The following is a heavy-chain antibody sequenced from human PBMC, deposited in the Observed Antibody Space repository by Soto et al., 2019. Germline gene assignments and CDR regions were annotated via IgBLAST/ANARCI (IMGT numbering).Heavy chain of an antibody. Sequence: GGSLRLSCAASGFTFSSYAMHWVRQAPGKGLEWVAVISYDGSNKYYADSVKGRFTISRDNSKNTLYLQMNSLRAEDTAVYYCARDSSYDYVWGSYRYLSFYFDYWGQGTLVTVSS. CDR1: GFTFSSYA. D-gene: IGHD3-16*02. CDR3: ARDSSYDYVWGSYRYLSFYFDY. J-gene: IGHJ4*02. CDR2: ISYDGSNK. V-gene: IGHV3-30-3*01.